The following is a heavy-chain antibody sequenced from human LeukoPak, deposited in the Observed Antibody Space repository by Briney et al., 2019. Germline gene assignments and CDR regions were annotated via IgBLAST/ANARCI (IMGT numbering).Heavy chain of an antibody. CDR2: MNPNSGNT. Sequence: ASVKVSCKASGYTFTSYDINWVRQATGQGLEWMGWMNPNSGNTGYAQKFQGRVTMTRNTSISTAYMELSSLRSEDTAVYYCARGLTPDGYANYYYYMDVWGKGTTVTISS. CDR3: ARGLTPDGYANYYYYMDV. CDR1: GYTFTSYD. V-gene: IGHV1-8*01. D-gene: IGHD2-2*01. J-gene: IGHJ6*03.